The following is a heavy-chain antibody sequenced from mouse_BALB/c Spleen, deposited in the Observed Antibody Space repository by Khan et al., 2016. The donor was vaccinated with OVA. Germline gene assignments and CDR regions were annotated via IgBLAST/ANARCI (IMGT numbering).Heavy chain of an antibody. CDR3: ARRGYDYGRGALFAY. D-gene: IGHD2-4*01. CDR1: GFSLANYS. CDR2: IWSAGST. J-gene: IGHJ3*01. Sequence: VQLQESGPGLVQPSQSLSITCTVSGFSLANYSVHWIRQSPGKGLEWLGVIWSAGSTDYNAAFMSRLTITKDNSRRQVFFKMNSLQPNDTAIYYCARRGYDYGRGALFAYWGQGTLVTVSA. V-gene: IGHV2-2*02.